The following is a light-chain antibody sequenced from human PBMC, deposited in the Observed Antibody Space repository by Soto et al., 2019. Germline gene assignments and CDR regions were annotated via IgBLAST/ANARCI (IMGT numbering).Light chain of an antibody. CDR1: SSDVGGYNY. J-gene: IGLJ2*01. CDR2: EVS. V-gene: IGLV2-8*01. Sequence: QSALTQPPSASGSPGQSVTISCTGTSSDVGGYNYVSWYQQHPGKAPKVILYEVSRRPSGIPDRFSGSKSGNTASLTVAGLQAEDEADYYCSSYAGSNRMVFGGGTQVTVL. CDR3: SSYAGSNRMV.